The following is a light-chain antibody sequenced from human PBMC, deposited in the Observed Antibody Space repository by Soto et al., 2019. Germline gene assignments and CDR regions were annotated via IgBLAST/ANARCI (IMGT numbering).Light chain of an antibody. CDR3: QQYDSYSNT. J-gene: IGKJ1*01. CDR1: QPIRDW. V-gene: IGKV1-5*01. Sequence: DVQLIQSPSTLSASIGDRVTITCRVSQPIRDWVAWYQQKPGKAPKLLIYDATSSDSGVPSRFSGSGSDTEFTLTISSLQPGDFANYYCQQYDSYSNTVGQGTRVEL. CDR2: DAT.